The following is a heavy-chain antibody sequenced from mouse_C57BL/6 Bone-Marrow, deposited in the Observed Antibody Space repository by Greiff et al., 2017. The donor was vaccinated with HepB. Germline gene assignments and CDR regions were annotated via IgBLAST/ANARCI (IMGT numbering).Heavy chain of an antibody. Sequence: QVQLQQPVAELVKPGASVKMSCTASGFTFTSSCITWVKQRPGQGLEWIGDIYPGSGSTNYNEKFKSKATLTVDTSSSTAYMQLSSLTSEDSAVYYCARDEVITTEVATGFDYWGQGTTLTVSS. CDR2: IYPGSGST. J-gene: IGHJ2*01. D-gene: IGHD1-1*01. V-gene: IGHV1-55*01. CDR1: GFTFTSSC. CDR3: ARDEVITTEVATGFDY.